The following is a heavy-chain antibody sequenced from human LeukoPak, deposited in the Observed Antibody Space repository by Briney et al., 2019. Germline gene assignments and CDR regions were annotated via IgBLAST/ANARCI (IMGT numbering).Heavy chain of an antibody. CDR1: GGSISSSSYY. J-gene: IGHJ4*02. V-gene: IGHV4-39*01. CDR3: ASGYYYDSSGHYDY. CDR2: IYYSGST. Sequence: SETLSLTCTVSGGSISSSSYYWGWIRQPPGKGLEWIGSIYYSGSTYYNPSLKSRVTISVDTSKNQFSLKLSSVTAADTAVYYCASGYYYDSSGHYDYWGQGTLVTVSS. D-gene: IGHD3-22*01.